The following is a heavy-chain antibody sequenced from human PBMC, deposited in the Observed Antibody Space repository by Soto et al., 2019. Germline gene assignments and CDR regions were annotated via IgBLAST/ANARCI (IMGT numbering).Heavy chain of an antibody. D-gene: IGHD3-10*01. J-gene: IGHJ4*02. CDR3: ATSLWFGTQPEI. CDR1: GGSISSYY. V-gene: IGHV4-34*01. CDR2: ISPSGTT. Sequence: PSETLSLTCTVSGGSISSYYWTWFRQPPGKGLEWIGEISPSGTTKYIPSLKSRGTISVDTSRKQFFLKVTSVSAADTAVYYCATSLWFGTQPEIWGPGTLVTVSS.